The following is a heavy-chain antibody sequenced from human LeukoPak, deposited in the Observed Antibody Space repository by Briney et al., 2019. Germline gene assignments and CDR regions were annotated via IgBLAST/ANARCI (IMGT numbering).Heavy chain of an antibody. Sequence: SETLSLTCAVSGYSISSGYYWGWIRQPPGKGLEWIGSIYHSGSTYYNPSLKSRVTISVDTSKNRFSLKLSSVTAADTAVYYCARRLIAVADPFDYWGQGTLVTVSS. CDR2: IYHSGST. CDR3: ARRLIAVADPFDY. CDR1: GYSISSGYY. D-gene: IGHD6-19*01. J-gene: IGHJ4*02. V-gene: IGHV4-38-2*01.